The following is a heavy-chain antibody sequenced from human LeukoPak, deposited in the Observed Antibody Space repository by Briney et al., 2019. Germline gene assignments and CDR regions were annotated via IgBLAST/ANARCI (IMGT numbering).Heavy chain of an antibody. CDR2: ISSSGSTI. CDR1: EFTFSSYA. V-gene: IGHV3-48*03. CDR3: AELGITMIGGV. D-gene: IGHD3-10*02. J-gene: IGHJ6*04. Sequence: GGSLRLSCAASEFTFSSYAMSWIRQAPGKGLEWVSYISSSGSTIYYADSVKGRFTISRDNAKNSLYLQMNSLRAEDTAVYYCAELGITMIGGVWGKGTTVTISS.